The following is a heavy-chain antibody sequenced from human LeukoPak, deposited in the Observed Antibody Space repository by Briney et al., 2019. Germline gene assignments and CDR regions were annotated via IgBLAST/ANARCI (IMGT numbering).Heavy chain of an antibody. CDR2: ISSSSSYI. CDR1: GFTISSYS. Sequence: GGSLRLSCAASGFTISSYSMNWVRQAPGKGLEWVSSISSSSSYIYYADPVKGRFTISRDNAKNSLYLQMNSLRAEDTAVYYCAESRGYSYGLYYFDYWGQGTLVTVSS. D-gene: IGHD5-18*01. J-gene: IGHJ4*02. CDR3: AESRGYSYGLYYFDY. V-gene: IGHV3-21*01.